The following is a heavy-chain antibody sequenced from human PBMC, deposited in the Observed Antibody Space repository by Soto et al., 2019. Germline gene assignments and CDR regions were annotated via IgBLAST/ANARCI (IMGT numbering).Heavy chain of an antibody. CDR2: IDPSDSYT. J-gene: IGHJ4*02. CDR3: ARPFAGELLLFDY. Sequence: PGESLKISCKGSGYSFTSYWISWVRQMPGKGLEWMGRIDPSDSYTNYSPSFQGHVTISADKSISTAYLQWSSLKASDTAMYYCARPFAGELLLFDYWGQGTLVTVSS. CDR1: GYSFTSYW. D-gene: IGHD1-26*01. V-gene: IGHV5-10-1*01.